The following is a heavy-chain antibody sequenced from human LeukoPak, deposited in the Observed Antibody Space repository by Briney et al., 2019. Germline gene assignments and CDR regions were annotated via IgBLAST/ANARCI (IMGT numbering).Heavy chain of an antibody. V-gene: IGHV1-69*05. J-gene: IGHJ3*02. D-gene: IGHD2-2*01. Sequence: ASVKVSCKASGGTFSSYAISWVRQAPGQGLEWMGGIIPIFGTANYAQKFQGRVTITTDESTSTAYMELSSLRSEDTAVYYCARGPLGYCSSTSCSLDAFDIWGQGTMVTVSS. CDR1: GGTFSSYA. CDR3: ARGPLGYCSSTSCSLDAFDI. CDR2: IIPIFGTA.